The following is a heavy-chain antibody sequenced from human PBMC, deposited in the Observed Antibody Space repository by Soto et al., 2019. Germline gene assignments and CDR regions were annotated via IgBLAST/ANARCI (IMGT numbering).Heavy chain of an antibody. CDR3: ARDRGYDFWSGYYMSDYYYYGMDV. CDR2: ISSSSSYI. CDR1: GFTFSNYD. J-gene: IGHJ6*02. Sequence: PGGSLRLSCAASGFTFSNYDMHWVRQAPGKGLEWVSSISSSSSYIYYADSVKGRFTISGDNAKNSLYLQMNSLRAEDTAVYYCARDRGYDFWSGYYMSDYYYYGMDVWGQGTTVTVSS. D-gene: IGHD3-3*01. V-gene: IGHV3-21*01.